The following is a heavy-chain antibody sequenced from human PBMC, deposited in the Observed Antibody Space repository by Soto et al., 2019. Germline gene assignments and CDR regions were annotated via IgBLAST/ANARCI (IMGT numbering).Heavy chain of an antibody. CDR3: AREGSDSVYNFAHGIPLSYFYF. V-gene: IGHV4-4*07. CDR1: VGSINTLL. CDR2: IFSSGST. J-gene: IGHJ4*02. D-gene: IGHD5-12*01. Sequence: PSETLPLTCTVSVGSINTLLWSFVRQPAGKGLEWIGRIFSSGSTSFNPSLEIRVAMSVYASKNHLSLNLSSVTAADMAVYYFAREGSDSVYNFAHGIPLSYFYFCRQGTLVTLSS.